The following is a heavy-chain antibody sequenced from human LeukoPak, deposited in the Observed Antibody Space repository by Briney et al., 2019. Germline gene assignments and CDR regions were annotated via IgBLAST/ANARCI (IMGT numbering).Heavy chain of an antibody. CDR3: ARAAPITGDIEGWFDP. CDR1: GDSVSSNSAA. D-gene: IGHD1-20*01. V-gene: IGHV6-1*01. J-gene: IGHJ5*02. CDR2: TYYRSKWYN. Sequence: SQTLSLTCAISGDSVSSNSAAWHWIRQSPSRGLEWLGRTYYRSKWYNDYAVSVKSRITINPDTSKNQFSLQLNSVTPEDTAVYYCARAAPITGDIEGWFDPWGQGTLVTVSS.